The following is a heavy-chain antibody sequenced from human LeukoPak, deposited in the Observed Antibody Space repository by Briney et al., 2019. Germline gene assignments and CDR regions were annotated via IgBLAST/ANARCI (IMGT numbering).Heavy chain of an antibody. D-gene: IGHD3-10*01. CDR3: AALPYYYGSGSYYVDY. J-gene: IGHJ4*02. Sequence: SVKVSCKASGFTFTSSAMQWVRQARGQRPEWIGWIVVGSGNTNYAQKFQERVTITRGMSTSTAYMELSSLRSEDTAVYYCAALPYYYGSGSYYVDYWGQGTLVTVSS. V-gene: IGHV1-58*02. CDR1: GFTFTSSA. CDR2: IVVGSGNT.